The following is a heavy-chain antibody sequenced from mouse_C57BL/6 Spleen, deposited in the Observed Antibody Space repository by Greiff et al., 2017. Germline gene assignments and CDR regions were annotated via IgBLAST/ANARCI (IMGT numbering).Heavy chain of an antibody. CDR1: GYTFTDYY. CDR2: INPNNGGT. V-gene: IGHV1-26*01. J-gene: IGHJ3*01. CDR3: AKGGFAY. Sequence: EVQRVESGPELVKPGASVKISCKASGYTFTDYYMNWVKQSHGKSLEWIGDINPNNGGTSYNQKFKGKATLTADKSSSTAYMELRSLTSEDSAVYYCAKGGFAYWGQGTLVTVSA.